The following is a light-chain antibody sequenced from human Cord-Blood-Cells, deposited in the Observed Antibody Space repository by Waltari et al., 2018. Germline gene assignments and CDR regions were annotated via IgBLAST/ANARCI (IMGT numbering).Light chain of an antibody. J-gene: IGLJ3*02. CDR1: VLAKKS. V-gene: IGLV3-27*01. CDR2: KDS. CDR3: YSAADNNPWV. Sequence: SYELTQPSSVSVSPGQTARITCSGDVLAKKSARWVHQKPGRAPVLVIYKDSERPSGIPERFSGSSSGTTVTLTISGAQVEDEADYYCYSAADNNPWVFGGGTKLTVL.